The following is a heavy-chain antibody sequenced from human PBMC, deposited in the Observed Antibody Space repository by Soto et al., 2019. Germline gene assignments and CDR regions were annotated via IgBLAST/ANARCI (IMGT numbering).Heavy chain of an antibody. Sequence: EVQLLESGGGLVQPGGSLRLSCAASGFTFSSYAMSWVRQAPGKGLEWVSAISGSGGSTYYADSVKGRFTISRDNSKNTLYLQMNSLRAEDTAVYYCVKGLGHYCCSTSCYYYYGMDVWGQGTTVTVSS. CDR1: GFTFSSYA. CDR2: ISGSGGST. V-gene: IGHV3-23*01. J-gene: IGHJ6*02. CDR3: VKGLGHYCCSTSCYYYYGMDV. D-gene: IGHD2-2*01.